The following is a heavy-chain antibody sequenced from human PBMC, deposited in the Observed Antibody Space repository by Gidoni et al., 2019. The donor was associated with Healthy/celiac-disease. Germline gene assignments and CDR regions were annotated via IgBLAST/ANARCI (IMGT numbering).Heavy chain of an antibody. CDR3: ASSGYYAYSYYYYMDV. CDR1: GFTVSSNY. Sequence: EVQLVESGGGLIQPGGSLRLSCAASGFTVSSNYMSWVRQAPGKGLEWVSVIYSGVSTSYADSVKGRFTISRDNSKHTLYLQMNSLRAADTSVYYCASSGYYAYSYYYYMDVWGKGTTVTVSS. V-gene: IGHV3-53*01. D-gene: IGHD3-22*01. J-gene: IGHJ6*03. CDR2: IYSGVST.